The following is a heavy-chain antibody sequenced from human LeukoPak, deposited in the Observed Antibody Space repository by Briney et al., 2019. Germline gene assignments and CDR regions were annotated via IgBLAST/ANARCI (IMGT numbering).Heavy chain of an antibody. CDR2: ISGSLKIM. Sequence: GGSLTLSCAASGFIFSDYYMSWIRQAPGKGLEWVSYISGSLKIMYYADSVKGRFTISRDNSKNTLYLQMNSLRAEDTAVYYCAKQYYYDSSGYYRHDAFDIWGQGTMVTVSS. D-gene: IGHD3-22*01. J-gene: IGHJ3*02. V-gene: IGHV3-11*01. CDR1: GFIFSDYY. CDR3: AKQYYYDSSGYYRHDAFDI.